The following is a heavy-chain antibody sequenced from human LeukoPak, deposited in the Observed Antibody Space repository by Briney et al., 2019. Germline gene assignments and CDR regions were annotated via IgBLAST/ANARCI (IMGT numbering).Heavy chain of an antibody. CDR2: ISGRGVFT. J-gene: IGHJ4*02. V-gene: IGHV3-23*01. D-gene: IGHD1-14*01. CDR3: AKNRNADYAQYFEF. Sequence: GGSLRLSCAASGFTFSNSAMSWVRQAPGRGLEWVSAISGRGVFTYYADSVKGRFTISRDNPKNTLYLQMNSLRAEDTAVYYCAKNRNADYAQYFEFWGQGTLVTVSS. CDR1: GFTFSNSA.